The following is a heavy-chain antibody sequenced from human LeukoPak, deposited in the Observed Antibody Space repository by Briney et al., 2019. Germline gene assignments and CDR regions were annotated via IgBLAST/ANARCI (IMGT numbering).Heavy chain of an antibody. J-gene: IGHJ4*02. CDR3: VKFRGQLLSSYYFDY. D-gene: IGHD2-2*01. CDR1: GFTFTTYA. Sequence: GGSLRLSCAASGFTFTTYAMSWVRQAPGKGLEWVSTISGSGGGTNYADSVKGRFTISRDNSKNTLYLQMNSLRGEDTAVYYCVKFRGQLLSSYYFDYWGQGTLVTVSS. CDR2: ISGSGGGT. V-gene: IGHV3-23*01.